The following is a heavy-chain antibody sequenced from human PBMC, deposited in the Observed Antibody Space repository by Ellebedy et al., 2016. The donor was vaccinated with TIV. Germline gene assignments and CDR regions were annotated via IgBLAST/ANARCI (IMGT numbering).Heavy chain of an antibody. CDR2: INHSGST. CDR3: AKENYGMDV. V-gene: IGHV4-34*01. J-gene: IGHJ6*02. Sequence: MPSETLSLTCAVYGGSFSGYYWSWIRQPPGKGLEWIGEINHSGSTNYNPSLKSRVTISVDPSKNQFSLKLSSVTAADTAVYYCAKENYGMDVWGQGTTVIVSS. CDR1: GGSFSGYY.